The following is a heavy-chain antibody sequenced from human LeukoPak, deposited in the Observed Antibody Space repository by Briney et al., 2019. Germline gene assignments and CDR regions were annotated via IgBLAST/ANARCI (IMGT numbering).Heavy chain of an antibody. CDR2: ISGSGGST. J-gene: IGHJ4*02. CDR1: GFTFSSYS. Sequence: AGGSLRLSCAASGFTFSSYSMNWVRQAPGKGLEWVSGISGSGGSTYYADSVKGRFTISRDNSKNTLYLQVNSLRAEDTAVYYCAKGGYCSSTSCPFDYWGQGTLVTVSS. CDR3: AKGGYCSSTSCPFDY. D-gene: IGHD2-2*01. V-gene: IGHV3-23*01.